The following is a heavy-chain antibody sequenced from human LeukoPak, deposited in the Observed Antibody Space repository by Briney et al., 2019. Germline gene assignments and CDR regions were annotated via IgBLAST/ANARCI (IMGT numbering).Heavy chain of an antibody. V-gene: IGHV4-34*01. D-gene: IGHD2-2*01. CDR2: INHSGST. CDR1: GGSFSGYY. Sequence: SETLSLTCAVYGGSFSGYYWSWIRQPPGKGLEWIGGINHSGSTNYNPSLKSRVTISVDTSKNQFSLKLSSVTAADTAVYYCARGTKVVPAYNWFDPWGQGTLVTVSS. J-gene: IGHJ5*02. CDR3: ARGTKVVPAYNWFDP.